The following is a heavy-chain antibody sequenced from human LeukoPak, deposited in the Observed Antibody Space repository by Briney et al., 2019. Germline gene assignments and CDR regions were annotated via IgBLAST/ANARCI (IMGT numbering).Heavy chain of an antibody. V-gene: IGHV3-74*01. CDR3: AREDCSSTSCSIDY. Sequence: GGSLRLSCAASGFTFSNFWMDWVRQAPGKGLVWVSRVNTEGSSTSYADSVKGRFTISRDNAKNTLYLQMNSLRVEDTAAYYCAREDCSSTSCSIDYWGQGTLVTVSS. CDR2: VNTEGSST. J-gene: IGHJ4*02. CDR1: GFTFSNFW. D-gene: IGHD2-2*01.